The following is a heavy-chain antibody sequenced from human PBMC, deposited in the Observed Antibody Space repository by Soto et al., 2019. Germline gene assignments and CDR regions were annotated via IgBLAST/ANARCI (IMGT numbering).Heavy chain of an antibody. CDR3: ATAHNSGWYFFDY. Sequence: ASVKVSCKASGGSFSTLGINWVRQAPGQGLEWMGGIIPLFGKARYAETSQGRVTITADTSTGTAYMEVSSLRSDDTAVFYCATAHNSGWYFFDYWGPGALVTVSS. V-gene: IGHV1-69*06. CDR2: IIPLFGKA. J-gene: IGHJ4*02. CDR1: GGSFSTLG. D-gene: IGHD6-19*01.